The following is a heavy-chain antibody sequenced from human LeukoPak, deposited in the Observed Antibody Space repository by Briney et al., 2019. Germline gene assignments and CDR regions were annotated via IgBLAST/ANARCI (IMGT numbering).Heavy chain of an antibody. CDR1: GFNFRSYG. CDR3: ARDRTIYFDQ. V-gene: IGHV3-33*01. D-gene: IGHD3-3*01. CDR2: IWYDGSNK. Sequence: PGRSLRLSCAASGFNFRSYGMHWVRQAPGKGLEWVAVIWYDGSNKYYADPVRGRFIISRDNSKNTLSLQMNSLRAEDTAVYYCARDRTIYFDQWGQGILVTVSS. J-gene: IGHJ4*02.